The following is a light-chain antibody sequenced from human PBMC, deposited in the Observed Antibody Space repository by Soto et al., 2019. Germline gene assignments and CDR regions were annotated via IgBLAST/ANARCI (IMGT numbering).Light chain of an antibody. J-gene: IGKJ5*01. Sequence: IVLTQAPGTLSLSPGERATLSCRASQSVSSTYLAWYQQKPGQAPRLLIYGASSRATGIPDRFSGSGSGTDFTLIISRLEPEDFAVYYCQQYGSSPPITFGQGTRWRL. CDR3: QQYGSSPPIT. V-gene: IGKV3-20*01. CDR1: QSVSSTY. CDR2: GAS.